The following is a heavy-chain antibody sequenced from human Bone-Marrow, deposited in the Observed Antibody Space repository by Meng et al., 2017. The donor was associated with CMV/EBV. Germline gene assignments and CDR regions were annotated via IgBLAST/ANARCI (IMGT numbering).Heavy chain of an antibody. J-gene: IGHJ4*02. CDR2: VIPLFSTS. CDR1: GGTFGTFG. V-gene: IGHV1-69*05. CDR3: ARSGVGSYRFFVY. Sequence: TPSGGTFGTFGINWVRQAPGQGLEWMGGVIPLFSTSNYAQKFQDRLTITTDESTATAYMELRGLRSEDTAIYFCARSGVGSYRFFVYWGQGTLVTVSS. D-gene: IGHD3-16*02.